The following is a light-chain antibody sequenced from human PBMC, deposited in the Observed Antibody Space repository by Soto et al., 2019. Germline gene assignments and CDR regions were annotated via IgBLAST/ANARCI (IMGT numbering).Light chain of an antibody. CDR1: SSDVGGYNY. CDR3: SSYTSSSTLEVDV. J-gene: IGLJ1*01. Sequence: QSVLTQPASVSGSPGQSITISCTGTSSDVGGYNYVSWYQQHPGKAPKLMIYEVSNRPSGVSNRFSGSKSGNTASLTISGLQAEDEADYYCSSYTSSSTLEVDVFGTRTKGTVL. V-gene: IGLV2-14*01. CDR2: EVS.